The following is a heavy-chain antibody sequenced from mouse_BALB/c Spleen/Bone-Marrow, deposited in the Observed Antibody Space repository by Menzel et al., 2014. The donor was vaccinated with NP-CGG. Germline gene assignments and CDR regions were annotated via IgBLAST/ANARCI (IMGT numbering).Heavy chain of an antibody. CDR3: ASPYGNDDAMDY. CDR1: GYTFTSYW. CDR2: IYPGDGDT. V-gene: IGHV1-87*01. J-gene: IGHJ4*01. Sequence: VQLVESGAELARPGASVKLSCKASGYTFTSYWMQWVKQRPGQGLEWIGAIYPGDGDTRYTQKFRGKATLTADKSSNTAYMQLSSLTSEDSAVYFCASPYGNDDAMDYWGQGTSVTVSS. D-gene: IGHD2-2*01.